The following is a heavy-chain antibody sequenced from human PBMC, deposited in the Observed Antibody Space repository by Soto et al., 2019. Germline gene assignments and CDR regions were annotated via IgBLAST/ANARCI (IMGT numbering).Heavy chain of an antibody. CDR1: GGSISSGGHY. J-gene: IGHJ5*02. D-gene: IGHD2-21*02. V-gene: IGHV4-31*03. Sequence: SETLSLTCTVSGGSISSGGHYWSWIRQHPGKGLEWIGFIYYSGTTYYNPSLKSRITMSVDTSRNQFSLKLSSVTAADTAVYYCVRASATYCGGDCPYNWFDPWGQGTLVTVS. CDR3: VRASATYCGGDCPYNWFDP. CDR2: IYYSGTT.